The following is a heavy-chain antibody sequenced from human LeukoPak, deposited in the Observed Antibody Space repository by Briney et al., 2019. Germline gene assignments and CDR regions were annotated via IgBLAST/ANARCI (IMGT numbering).Heavy chain of an antibody. CDR2: INSDGSST. CDR3: ARIPRGAAVWDQYFQH. V-gene: IGHV3-74*01. CDR1: GFTFSSYW. D-gene: IGHD3-16*01. J-gene: IGHJ1*01. Sequence: GGSLRLSCAASGFTFSSYWMPWVRQAPGKGLVWVSRINSDGSSTSYADSVKGRFTISRDNAKNTLYLQMNSLRAEDTAVYYCARIPRGAAVWDQYFQHWGQGTLVTVSS.